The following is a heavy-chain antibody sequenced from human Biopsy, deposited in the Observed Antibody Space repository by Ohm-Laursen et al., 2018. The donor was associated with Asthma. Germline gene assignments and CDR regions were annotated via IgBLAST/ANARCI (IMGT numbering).Heavy chain of an antibody. V-gene: IGHV1-24*01. J-gene: IGHJ4*02. D-gene: IGHD4-17*01. Sequence: SVKVSCKISGCSLTDLPMHWVRQAPGQGLEWMGGHDHEEGGTANARRFQGRVTMTEDTSTDTAYMELSSLSSDDTAVYYCASDFPKDYVRYNFQFWGQGTLVTVSS. CDR1: GCSLTDLP. CDR3: ASDFPKDYVRYNFQF. CDR2: HDHEEGGT.